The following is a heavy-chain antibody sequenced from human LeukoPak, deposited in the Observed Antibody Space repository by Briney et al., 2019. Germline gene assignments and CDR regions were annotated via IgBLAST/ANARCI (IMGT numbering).Heavy chain of an antibody. CDR1: GYSFTSYW. V-gene: IGHV5-51*01. CDR3: ARHGTSGYYYHGMDV. J-gene: IGHJ6*02. D-gene: IGHD1-14*01. CDR2: IYPGDSDT. Sequence: GESLKISCKGSGYSFTSYWIGWVRQMPGKGLEWMGIIYPGDSDTRYSPSFQGQVTISADKSISTAYLQWSSLKASDTAMYYCARHGTSGYYYHGMDVWGQGTTVTVSS.